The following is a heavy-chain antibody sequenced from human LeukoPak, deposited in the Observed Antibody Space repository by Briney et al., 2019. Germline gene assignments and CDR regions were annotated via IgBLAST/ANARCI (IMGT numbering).Heavy chain of an antibody. CDR1: GGSISSGSYY. CDR3: ARGKDGLDWYFDL. CDR2: IYYSGST. D-gene: IGHD5-24*01. J-gene: IGHJ2*01. V-gene: IGHV4-61*01. Sequence: PSQTLSLTCTVSGGSISSGSYYWSWIRQPPGKGLEWIGYIYYSGSTNYNPSLKGRVTISVDTSTNQFSLKLTSLTAADTAVYYCARGKDGLDWYFDLWGRGTLVTVSS.